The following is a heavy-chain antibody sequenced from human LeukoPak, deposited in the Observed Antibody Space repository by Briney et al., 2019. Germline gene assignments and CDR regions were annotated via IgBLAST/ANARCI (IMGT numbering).Heavy chain of an antibody. CDR1: GYSFTSYW. J-gene: IGHJ4*02. CDR2: IDPSDSYT. Sequence: GESLRISCKGSGYSFTSYWISWARQMPGKGLEWMGRIDPSDSYTNYSPSFQGHVTISADESISTAYLQWRSLKASDSAMYYCALRQAGNGPDYWGQGTLVTVSS. V-gene: IGHV5-10-1*01. D-gene: IGHD1-1*01. CDR3: ALRQAGNGPDY.